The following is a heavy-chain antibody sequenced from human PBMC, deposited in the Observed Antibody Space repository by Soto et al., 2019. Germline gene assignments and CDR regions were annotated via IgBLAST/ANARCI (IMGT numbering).Heavy chain of an antibody. D-gene: IGHD6-13*01. J-gene: IGHJ4*02. Sequence: GSLGLSSATSGLTFSSYAMGWVRQAPGKGLEWVSGISGSGDNTYYADSVKGRFTISRDNSKNTLYLQMNSLGAEDTAIYYCAKDGEYSSRWGQGTLVTVSS. CDR2: ISGSGDNT. CDR3: AKDGEYSSR. CDR1: GLTFSSYA. V-gene: IGHV3-23*01.